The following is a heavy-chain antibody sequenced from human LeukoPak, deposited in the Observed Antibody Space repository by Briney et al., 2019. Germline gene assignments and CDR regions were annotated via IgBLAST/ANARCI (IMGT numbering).Heavy chain of an antibody. CDR3: ARDLGGIVGATPYYFDY. CDR2: INPSGGST. J-gene: IGHJ4*02. D-gene: IGHD1-26*01. Sequence: ASVKVSCKAFGYTFTSYYMHWVRQAPGQGLEWMGIINPSGGSTSYAQKFQGRVTMTRDTSTSTVYMELSNLRSEDTAVYYCARDLGGIVGATPYYFDYWGQGTLVTVSS. CDR1: GYTFTSYY. V-gene: IGHV1-46*01.